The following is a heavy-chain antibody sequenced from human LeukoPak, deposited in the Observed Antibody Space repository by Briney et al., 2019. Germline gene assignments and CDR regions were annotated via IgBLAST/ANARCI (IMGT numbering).Heavy chain of an antibody. CDR3: ARQRGYHYDSTTNRFSDL. CDR1: GGSITSGGYF. D-gene: IGHD3-22*01. V-gene: IGHV4-39*01. J-gene: IGHJ5*02. CDR2: IYYIGSP. Sequence: PSETLSLTCTVSGGSITSGGYFWGWIRQPPGKGLEWIGSIYYIGSPYYNPSLKSRVTISVDTSKNQFSLKLSSVTAADTAVYFCARQRGYHYDSTTNRFSDLWGQGTRVTVSS.